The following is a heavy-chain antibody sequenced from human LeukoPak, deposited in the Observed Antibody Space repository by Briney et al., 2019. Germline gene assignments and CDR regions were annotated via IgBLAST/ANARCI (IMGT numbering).Heavy chain of an antibody. Sequence: GGSLRLSCETSGFVFRNYAMSWVRQAPGKGLEWVSAVSSGGDTYYADSVKGRFSISRDNSRNTLFLRLNSLRAEDTAVYYCSKADYGDYAFDFWGQGTLVTVSS. J-gene: IGHJ4*02. D-gene: IGHD4-17*01. CDR3: SKADYGDYAFDF. CDR1: GFVFRNYA. CDR2: VSSGGDT. V-gene: IGHV3-23*01.